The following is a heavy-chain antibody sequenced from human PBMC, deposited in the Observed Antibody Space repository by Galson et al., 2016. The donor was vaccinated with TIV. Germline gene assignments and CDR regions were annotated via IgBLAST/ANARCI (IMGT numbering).Heavy chain of an antibody. Sequence: SVKVSCKVSEYTLPELSMHWVRQAPGEGLEWVGGFDPEDGDAIYAQKFQGRVTITRGTSTDTGYMELSSLRSDDTAVYYCARAPGYHDSSAYYPAWGQGTLVTVSS. CDR3: ARAPGYHDSSAYYPA. CDR2: FDPEDGDA. D-gene: IGHD3-22*01. CDR1: EYTLPELS. V-gene: IGHV1-24*01. J-gene: IGHJ5*02.